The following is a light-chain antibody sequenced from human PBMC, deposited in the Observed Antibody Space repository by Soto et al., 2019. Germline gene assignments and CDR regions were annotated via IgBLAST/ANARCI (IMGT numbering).Light chain of an antibody. CDR1: QDINIY. CDR3: QHYDDAPLT. Sequence: DIQMTQSPSSLSASVGDRVTITCRAGQDINIYLAWYQQKPGKVPKLLISAASTLQSGVPSRFSGSGSGTDFTLTISSLQPEDVATYYCQHYDDAPLTFRGGTKVEIK. CDR2: AAS. V-gene: IGKV1-27*01. J-gene: IGKJ4*01.